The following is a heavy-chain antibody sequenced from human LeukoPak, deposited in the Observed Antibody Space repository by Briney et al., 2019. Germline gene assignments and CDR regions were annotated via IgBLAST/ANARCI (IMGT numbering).Heavy chain of an antibody. Sequence: GGSLRLSCAASGFSFRSYGMHGVRQAPGKGLEWVAYIQYDGSNQQYADSVKGRFTISRDNAKNSLYLKMNSLRAEDTAVYYCAELGITMIGGVWGKGTTVTISS. CDR1: GFSFRSYG. CDR3: AELGITMIGGV. V-gene: IGHV3-30*02. J-gene: IGHJ6*04. D-gene: IGHD3-10*02. CDR2: IQYDGSNQ.